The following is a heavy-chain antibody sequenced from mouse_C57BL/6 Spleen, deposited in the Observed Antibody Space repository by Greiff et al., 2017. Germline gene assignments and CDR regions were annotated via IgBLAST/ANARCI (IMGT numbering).Heavy chain of an antibody. D-gene: IGHD2-4*01. CDR3: ARVYDYDGNWYFDV. CDR2: INYDGSST. CDR1: GFTFSDYY. V-gene: IGHV5-16*01. J-gene: IGHJ1*03. Sequence: EVKLMESEGGLVQPGSSMKLSCTASGFTFSDYYMAWVRQVPEKGLEWVANINYDGSSTYYLDSLKSRFIISRDNAKNILYLQMSSLKSEDTATYYCARVYDYDGNWYFDVWGTGTTVTVSS.